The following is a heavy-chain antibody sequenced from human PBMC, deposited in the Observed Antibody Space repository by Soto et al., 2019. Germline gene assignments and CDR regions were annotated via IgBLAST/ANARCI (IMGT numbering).Heavy chain of an antibody. CDR2: ISSSSSTI. V-gene: IGHV3-48*02. J-gene: IGHJ6*02. CDR3: AREYSSRDYYYYGMDV. Sequence: GGSLRLSCAASGFTFSSYSMNWVRQAPGKGLEWVSYISSSSSTIYYADSVKGRFTISRDNAKNSLYLQMNSLRDEDTAVYYCAREYSSRDYYYYGMDVWGQGTTVTVSS. CDR1: GFTFSSYS. D-gene: IGHD5-18*01.